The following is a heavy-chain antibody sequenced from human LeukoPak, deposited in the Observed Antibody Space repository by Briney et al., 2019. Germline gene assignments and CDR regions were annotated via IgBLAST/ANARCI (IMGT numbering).Heavy chain of an antibody. V-gene: IGHV1-2*02. CDR3: ARERGDIVVVVAASDAFDI. CDR2: INPNSGGT. CDR1: GYTFTGYY. D-gene: IGHD2-15*01. J-gene: IGHJ3*02. Sequence: SVKVSCKASGYTFTGYYMHWVRQAPGQGLEWMGWINPNSGGTNYAQKFQGRVTMTRDTSISTAYMELSRLRSDDTAVYYCARERGDIVVVVAASDAFDIWGQGTMVTVSS.